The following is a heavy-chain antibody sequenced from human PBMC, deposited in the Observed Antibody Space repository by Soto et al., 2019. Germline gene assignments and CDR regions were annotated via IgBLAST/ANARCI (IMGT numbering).Heavy chain of an antibody. CDR3: ARDRAYGSGSYYKGGRPDYYYYYGMDV. CDR1: GYTFTSYA. J-gene: IGHJ6*02. Sequence: ASVKVSCKASGYTFTSYAMHWVRQAPGQRLEWMGWINAGNGNTKYSQKFQGRVTITRDTSASTAYMELSSLRSEDTAVYYCARDRAYGSGSYYKGGRPDYYYYYGMDVWGQGTTVTVSS. D-gene: IGHD3-10*01. V-gene: IGHV1-3*01. CDR2: INAGNGNT.